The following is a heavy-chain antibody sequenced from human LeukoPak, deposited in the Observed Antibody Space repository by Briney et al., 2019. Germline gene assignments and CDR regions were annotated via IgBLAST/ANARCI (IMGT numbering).Heavy chain of an antibody. CDR3: ARVSIVEAIRALDY. CDR1: GFTFSSYE. Sequence: GGSLRLSCAASGFTFSSYEMNWVRQAPGKGLEWVSYISSSGSTIYYADSVKGRFTISRDNAKNSLYLQMNSLRAEDTAVYYCARVSIVEAIRALDYWGQGTLVTVSS. J-gene: IGHJ4*02. CDR2: ISSSGSTI. V-gene: IGHV3-48*03. D-gene: IGHD1-26*01.